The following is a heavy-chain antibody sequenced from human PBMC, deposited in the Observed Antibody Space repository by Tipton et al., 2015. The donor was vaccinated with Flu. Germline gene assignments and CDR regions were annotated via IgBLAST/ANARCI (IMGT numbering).Heavy chain of an antibody. CDR1: GDSSTSDYY. D-gene: IGHD3-16*01. Sequence: TLSLTCTVSGDSSTSDYYWGWIRQFPGKGLEWIGQISDSGGTHYNPSLKSRVTISVDKSNNQFSLRLSSVTAADTAVYYCSKRGQRGPFGYWGQGTQVTVSS. J-gene: IGHJ4*02. CDR2: ISDSGGT. CDR3: SKRGQRGPFGY. V-gene: IGHV4-38-2*02.